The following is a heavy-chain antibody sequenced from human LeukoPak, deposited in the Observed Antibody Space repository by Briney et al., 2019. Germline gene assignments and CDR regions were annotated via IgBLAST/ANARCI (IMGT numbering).Heavy chain of an antibody. CDR1: GYTFTGYY. CDR2: MNPNSGNT. V-gene: IGHV1-8*03. Sequence: ASVKVSCKASGYTFTGYYMHWVRQAPGQGLEWMGWMNPNSGNTGYAQKFQGRVTITRNTSISTAYMELSSLRSEDTAVYYCARGFNWNDALGYYYYYMDVWGKGTTVTVSS. CDR3: ARGFNWNDALGYYYYYMDV. J-gene: IGHJ6*03. D-gene: IGHD1-20*01.